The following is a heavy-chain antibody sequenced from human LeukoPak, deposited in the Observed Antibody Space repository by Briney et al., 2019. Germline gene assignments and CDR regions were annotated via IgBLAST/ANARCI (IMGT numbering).Heavy chain of an antibody. V-gene: IGHV3-23*01. CDR3: APTYYYDSSGDY. CDR1: GFTFSSYA. CDR2: ISGSGGST. D-gene: IGHD3-22*01. J-gene: IGHJ4*02. Sequence: GSLRLSCAASGFTFSSYAMSWVRQAPGKGLEWVSAISGSGGSTYYADPVKGRFTISRDNSKNTLYLQMNSLRAEDTAVYYCAPTYYYDSSGDYWGQGTLVTVSS.